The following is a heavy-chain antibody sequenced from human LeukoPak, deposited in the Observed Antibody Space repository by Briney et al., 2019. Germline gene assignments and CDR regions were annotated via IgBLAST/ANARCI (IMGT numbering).Heavy chain of an antibody. V-gene: IGHV1-46*01. CDR2: INPSGGST. CDR1: GYTFTSYY. CDR3: ARDFLDYGSGSYYEGGPVDY. J-gene: IGHJ4*02. Sequence: ASVKVSCEASGYTFTSYYMHWVRQAPGQGLEWMGIINPSGGSTSYAQKFQGRVTMTRDTSTSTVYMELSSLRSEDTAVYYCARDFLDYGSGSYYEGGPVDYWGQGTLVTVSS. D-gene: IGHD3-10*01.